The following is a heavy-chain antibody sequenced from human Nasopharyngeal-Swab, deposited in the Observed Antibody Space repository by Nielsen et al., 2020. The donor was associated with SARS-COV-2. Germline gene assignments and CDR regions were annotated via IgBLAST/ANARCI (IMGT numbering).Heavy chain of an antibody. Sequence: GESLKISCAASGFTFSSYGMHWVRQAPGKGLEWVAVISYDERNTYYAVSLKGRFTISRDNSKNTLYLQINSLRAEDTVVYYCAKEEGGGYCSGGSCRGDSWGQGTLVTVSS. CDR1: GFTFSSYG. CDR3: AKEEGGGYCSGGSCRGDS. CDR2: ISYDERNT. V-gene: IGHV3-30*18. D-gene: IGHD2-15*01. J-gene: IGHJ4*02.